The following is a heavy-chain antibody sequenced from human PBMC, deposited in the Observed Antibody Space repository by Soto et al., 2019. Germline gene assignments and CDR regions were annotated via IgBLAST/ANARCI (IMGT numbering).Heavy chain of an antibody. D-gene: IGHD1-7*01. CDR2: TLYRSSKWYN. V-gene: IGHV6-1*01. J-gene: IGHJ6*02. Sequence: SQTLSRSYAICGESVCTNICSWSWIRQSPSRGLEWLGRTLYRSSKWYNEYAVSVKSRMTINPDTSKNQFSLQLNSVTPEDTAVYYCARDAAPTLNYPHGMDVWGQGTAVTVSS. CDR3: ARDAAPTLNYPHGMDV. CDR1: GESVCTNICS.